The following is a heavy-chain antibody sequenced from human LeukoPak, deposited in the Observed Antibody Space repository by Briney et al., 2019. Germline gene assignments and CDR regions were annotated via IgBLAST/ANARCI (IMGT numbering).Heavy chain of an antibody. CDR3: AKGGYSSGWYYDPFDI. D-gene: IGHD6-19*01. Sequence: ASVKVSCKASGYTFTGYYMHWVRQAPGQGLEWMGWINPKTGATKYAQKFQGRVTMTRDTSISTAYMDLTRLTSDDTAVYYCAKGGYSSGWYYDPFDIWGQGTMVTVSS. CDR1: GYTFTGYY. J-gene: IGHJ3*02. CDR2: INPKTGAT. V-gene: IGHV1-2*02.